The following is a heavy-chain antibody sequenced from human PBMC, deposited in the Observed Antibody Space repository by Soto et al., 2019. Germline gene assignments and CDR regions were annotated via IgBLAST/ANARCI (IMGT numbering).Heavy chain of an antibody. J-gene: IGHJ4*02. V-gene: IGHV4-31*03. CDR1: GGSISTVGHY. Sequence: SETLSLTCSVSGGSISTVGHYWTRIRQPPGKGLEWIGSIYHTGSTYYSKSLRSRLTMSVDTSKSQFSLRLSSVTAADTAVYYCARATGTLRSRNCDYWGQGSLVTVSS. CDR2: IYHTGST. CDR3: ARATGTLRSRNCDY. D-gene: IGHD1-1*01.